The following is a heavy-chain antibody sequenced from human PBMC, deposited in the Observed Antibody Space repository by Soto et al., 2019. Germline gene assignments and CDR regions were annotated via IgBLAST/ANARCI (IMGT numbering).Heavy chain of an antibody. J-gene: IGHJ3*02. V-gene: IGHV1-69*01. D-gene: IGHD3-22*01. CDR2: IIPIFGTA. CDR3: ARMWYYDSSGYGAFDI. CDR1: GGTFSSYA. Sequence: QVQLVQSGAEVKKPGSSVKVSCKASGGTFSSYAISWVRQAPGQGLEWMGGIIPIFGTANYAQKFQGRVTITADECTSTAYMEPSSLRSEDTAVYYCARMWYYDSSGYGAFDIWGQGTMVTVSS.